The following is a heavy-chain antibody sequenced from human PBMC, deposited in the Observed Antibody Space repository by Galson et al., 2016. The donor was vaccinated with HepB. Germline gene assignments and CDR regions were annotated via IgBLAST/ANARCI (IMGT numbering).Heavy chain of an antibody. CDR1: VGTFKNYA. Sequence: SLRLSCAVSVGTFKNYAMNWVRQAPGKGLEWVAAISGSGGRTSYEDSVRGRFTLSRDNANNSLSLQMNSLRAEDTAFYYCARPYTYYFGSGSYFDVLHYGMDVWGQGTTVTVSS. D-gene: IGHD3-10*01. J-gene: IGHJ6*02. V-gene: IGHV3-23*01. CDR3: ARPYTYYFGSGSYFDVLHYGMDV. CDR2: ISGSGGRT.